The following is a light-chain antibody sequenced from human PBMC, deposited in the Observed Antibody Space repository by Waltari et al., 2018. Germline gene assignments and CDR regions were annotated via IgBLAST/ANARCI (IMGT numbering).Light chain of an antibody. Sequence: AIQLTQSPSSLSASVGDSFPITCRASQGFSSALAWYQQKPGKAPNLLIYDAPNLESGVPSRFSGSGSGTDFTLTISSLQPEDSATYYCQQFNSYLFTFGPGTKVDI. J-gene: IGKJ3*01. CDR1: QGFSSA. V-gene: IGKV1-13*02. CDR2: DAP. CDR3: QQFNSYLFT.